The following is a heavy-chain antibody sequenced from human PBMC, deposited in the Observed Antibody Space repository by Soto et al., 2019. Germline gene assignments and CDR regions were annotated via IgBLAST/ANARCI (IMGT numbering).Heavy chain of an antibody. CDR3: ARGNYGDPYYFDY. J-gene: IGHJ4*02. CDR2: MYYSGSP. V-gene: IGHV4-31*11. D-gene: IGHD4-17*01. Sequence: QVQLQASGPGLVKPSQPLSLTCAVSGGSLNSGGYYWSWIRQRPGKGLEWIGYMYYSGSPYYNPSLRSRLTMSVDTSKNHFSLKLSSVTAADTAVYYCARGNYGDPYYFDYCGQGILVTVSS. CDR1: GGSLNSGGYY.